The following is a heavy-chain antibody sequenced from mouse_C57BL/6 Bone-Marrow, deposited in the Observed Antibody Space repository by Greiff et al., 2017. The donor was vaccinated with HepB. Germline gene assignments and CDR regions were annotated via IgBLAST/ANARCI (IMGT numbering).Heavy chain of an antibody. D-gene: IGHD3-2*02. J-gene: IGHJ3*01. Sequence: QVQLKQSGAELARPGASVKLSCNASGYTFTSYGISWVKQRTGQGLEWIGEIYPRSGNTYYNEKFKGKATLTADKSSSTAYMELRSLTSEDSAVYFCARQLRLLAWFAYWGQGTLVTVSA. CDR2: IYPRSGNT. CDR1: GYTFTSYG. CDR3: ARQLRLLAWFAY. V-gene: IGHV1-81*01.